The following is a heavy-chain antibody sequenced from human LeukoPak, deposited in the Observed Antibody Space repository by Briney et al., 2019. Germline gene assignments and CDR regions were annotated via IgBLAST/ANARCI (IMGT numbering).Heavy chain of an antibody. Sequence: SVKVSCKASGYTFTSYDINWVRQATGQGLEWMGGIIPIFGTANYAQKFQGRVTTTADESTSTAYMELSSLRSEDTAVYYCARGAGGLLWFGELKNYFDYWGQGTLVTVSS. CDR2: IIPIFGTA. CDR1: GYTFTSYD. J-gene: IGHJ4*02. D-gene: IGHD3-10*01. CDR3: ARGAGGLLWFGELKNYFDY. V-gene: IGHV1-69*13.